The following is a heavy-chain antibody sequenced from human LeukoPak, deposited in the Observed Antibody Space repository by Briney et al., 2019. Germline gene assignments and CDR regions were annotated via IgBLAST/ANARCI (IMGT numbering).Heavy chain of an antibody. CDR1: GGSIRNYF. J-gene: IGHJ6*03. V-gene: IGHV4-59*01. CDR2: FYYSDST. CDR3: ARFPASAEYRHYYYMDV. Sequence: SETLSLTCTVSGGSIRNYFWSWIRQPPGKGLESIAYFYYSDSTNYNPSLKSRLSVSVDTSRNQFSLKLSSVTAADTGVYYCARFPASAEYRHYYYMDVWGKGSTVTVSS. D-gene: IGHD6-25*01.